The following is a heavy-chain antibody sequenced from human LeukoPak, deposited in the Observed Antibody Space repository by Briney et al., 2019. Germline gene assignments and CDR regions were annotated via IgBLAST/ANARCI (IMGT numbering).Heavy chain of an antibody. CDR2: IYSGGST. CDR1: GFTVSSNY. Sequence: GGSLRLSCAASGFTVSSNYMSWVRQAPGKGLEWVSVIYSGGSTYYADSVKGRFTISRDNSKNTLYLQMNSLRAEDTAVYYCARDRGGYYDSSGYYDFDYWGQGTLVTVSS. V-gene: IGHV3-66*01. J-gene: IGHJ4*02. D-gene: IGHD3-22*01. CDR3: ARDRGGYYDSSGYYDFDY.